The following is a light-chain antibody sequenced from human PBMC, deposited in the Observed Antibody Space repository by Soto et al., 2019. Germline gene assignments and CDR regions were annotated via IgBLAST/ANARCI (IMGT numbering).Light chain of an antibody. V-gene: IGKV3-15*01. J-gene: IGKJ1*01. CDR1: QSVSSN. CDR2: GAS. CDR3: QQYNNWPRT. Sequence: ETVMTQSPATLSVSPGQRATLSCRASQSVSSNVAWYQQKLGQAPRLVIYGASTRATGMPERFSGSGSGTEFTLTISSLQSEDFAVYYCQQYNNWPRTFGQGTKVDI.